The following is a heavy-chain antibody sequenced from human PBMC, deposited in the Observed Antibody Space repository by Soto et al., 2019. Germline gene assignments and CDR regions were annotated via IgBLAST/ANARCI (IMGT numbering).Heavy chain of an antibody. Sequence: EVQLVESGGGLVKPGGSLRLSCAASGFTFRNAWMSWVRQAPGKGLEWVGRIKSETNGGTTDYTAPVKGRFTISRDDSRNTLYLQMNSLKTEHTAVYYCTTGGLGTWGQGTMVSVSS. V-gene: IGHV3-15*01. CDR3: TTGGLGT. CDR1: GFTFRNAW. J-gene: IGHJ3*01. CDR2: IKSETNGGTT. D-gene: IGHD1-1*01.